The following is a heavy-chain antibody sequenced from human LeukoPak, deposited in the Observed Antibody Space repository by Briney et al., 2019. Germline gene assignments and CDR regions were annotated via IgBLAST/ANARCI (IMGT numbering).Heavy chain of an antibody. CDR1: GFTFSSYG. D-gene: IGHD3-9*01. CDR2: IRYDGSNK. CDR3: ARGGGYDILTGYPTYGMDV. V-gene: IGHV3-30*02. Sequence: GGSLRLSCAASGFTFSSYGMHWVRQAPGKGLEWVAFIRYDGSNKYYADSVKGRFTISRDNAKNSLYLQMNSLRAEDTAVYYCARGGGYDILTGYPTYGMDVWGQGTTVTVSS. J-gene: IGHJ6*02.